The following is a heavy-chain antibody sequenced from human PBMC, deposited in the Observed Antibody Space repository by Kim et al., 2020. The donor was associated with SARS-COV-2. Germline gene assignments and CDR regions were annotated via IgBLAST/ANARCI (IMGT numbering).Heavy chain of an antibody. Sequence: ASVKVSCKASGYTFTNYGINWVRQAPGRGLEGVGWISADNGNTNEAQRLQGRVTMTTDTSTSTTYMELRSLRSDDTAIYYCARAFDTPMVFWGSLAYWGLGTLVTVSS. CDR2: ISADNGNT. V-gene: IGHV1-18*04. J-gene: IGHJ4*02. D-gene: IGHD5-18*01. CDR3: ARAFDTPMVFWGSLAY. CDR1: GYTFTNYG.